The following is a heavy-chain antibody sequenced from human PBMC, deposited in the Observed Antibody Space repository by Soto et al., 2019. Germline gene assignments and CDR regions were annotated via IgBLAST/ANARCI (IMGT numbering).Heavy chain of an antibody. D-gene: IGHD3-9*01. Sequence: QITLKESGPTLVKPTQTLTLTCTFSGFSLSTSGVGVGWIRQPPGKALEWLALIYWDDDKRYSPSLKSRLTITKDPSKNQVVLTMTNMDPVDTATYYCAHIGAILTGDPYYFDYWGQGTLVTVSS. CDR2: IYWDDDK. CDR1: GFSLSTSGVG. J-gene: IGHJ4*02. V-gene: IGHV2-5*02. CDR3: AHIGAILTGDPYYFDY.